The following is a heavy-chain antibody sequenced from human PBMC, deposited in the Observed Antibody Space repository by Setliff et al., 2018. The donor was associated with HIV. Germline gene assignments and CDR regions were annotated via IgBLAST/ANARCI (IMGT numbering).Heavy chain of an antibody. J-gene: IGHJ3*01. CDR3: ARDAELPGPPVHDAFDL. CDR2: ISYSGNT. D-gene: IGHD1-1*01. V-gene: IGHV4-59*01. Sequence: PSETLSLTCNVSGGSISNYYWTWMRQPPGKGLEWIAYISYSGNTNYHPALRSRLTITRDTSKNQVSLTLRSVTAEDTAIYFCARDAELPGPPVHDAFDLWG. CDR1: GGSISNYY.